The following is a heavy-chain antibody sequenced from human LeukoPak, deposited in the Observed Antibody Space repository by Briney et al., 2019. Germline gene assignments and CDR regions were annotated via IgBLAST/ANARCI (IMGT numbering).Heavy chain of an antibody. CDR3: APFNNPTPPPPPFDY. D-gene: IGHD1-14*01. CDR1: GYSFTDYY. V-gene: IGHV1-2*02. CDR2: INPDTGGT. J-gene: IGHJ4*02. Sequence: LGASVKVSCKASGYSFTDYYMHWVRQAPGQGPEWMAWINPDTGGTKYAQKFQGRVTVTRDTSISTVYMELSSLSSDDTALYYCAPFNNPTPPPPPFDYWGQGSLVTVSS.